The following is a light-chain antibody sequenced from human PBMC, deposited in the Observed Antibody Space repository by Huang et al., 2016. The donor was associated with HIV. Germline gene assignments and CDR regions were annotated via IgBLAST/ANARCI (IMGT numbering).Light chain of an antibody. CDR2: AAS. J-gene: IGKJ1*01. V-gene: IGKV1-17*03. Sequence: DIQLTQSPSAMSASVGDRVSITCRASQGIAKYLAWFQQKPGGAPKRLIYAASSLQSGVPSRFSGSGSGTKFTLTISRLQPEDFATYYCLQHHGYPRTFGQGTKV. CDR1: QGIAKY. CDR3: LQHHGYPRT.